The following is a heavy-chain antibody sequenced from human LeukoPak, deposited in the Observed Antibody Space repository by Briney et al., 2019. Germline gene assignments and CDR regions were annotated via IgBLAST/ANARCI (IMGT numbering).Heavy chain of an antibody. CDR2: IYSGGST. D-gene: IGHD3-22*01. J-gene: IGHJ4*02. Sequence: GGSLRLDCTASGFTGSSNYMSWIRQAPGHVLDRVSVIYSGGSTYYADAVKGRFTNSRDNAKNSLYLQMSRLRAEDTAVYYCAREVYYYDSSGYGLWGQGTLVTVSS. V-gene: IGHV3-66*01. CDR1: GFTGSSNY. CDR3: AREVYYYDSSGYGL.